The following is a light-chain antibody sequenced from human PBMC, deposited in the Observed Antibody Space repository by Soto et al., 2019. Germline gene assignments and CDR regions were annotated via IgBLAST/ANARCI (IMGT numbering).Light chain of an antibody. CDR2: DVS. CDR1: QNIGSY. Sequence: LTQSPGSLSLSPGKRATLTCRASQNIGSYLVWYQQKPGQAPRLLIYDVSNRATGIPARFSGSGSGTDFTLTISSLEPEDFAVYYCQQHSNWPRTFGQGTKVDIK. CDR3: QQHSNWPRT. V-gene: IGKV3-11*01. J-gene: IGKJ1*01.